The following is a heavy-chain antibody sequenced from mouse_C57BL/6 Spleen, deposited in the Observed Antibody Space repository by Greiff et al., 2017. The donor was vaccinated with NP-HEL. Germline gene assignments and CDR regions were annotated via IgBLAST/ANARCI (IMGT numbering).Heavy chain of an antibody. CDR3: ACNYGSRTDAMDY. D-gene: IGHD1-1*01. Sequence: VQLQQSGPGLVAPSQSLSITCTVSGFSLTSYAISWVRQPPGKGLEWLGVIWTGGGTNYNSALKSRLSISKDNSKSQVFLKMNSLQTDDTARYYCACNYGSRTDAMDYWGQGTSVTVSS. CDR1: GFSLTSYA. J-gene: IGHJ4*01. CDR2: IWTGGGT. V-gene: IGHV2-9-1*01.